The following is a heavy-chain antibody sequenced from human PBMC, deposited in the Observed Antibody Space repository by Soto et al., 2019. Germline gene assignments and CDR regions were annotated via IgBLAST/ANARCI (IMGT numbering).Heavy chain of an antibody. J-gene: IGHJ4*02. CDR1: GFTFKNYD. V-gene: IGHV3-23*01. CDR3: AKNRQFRSYYESAGHYDN. Sequence: EVELLESGGGLVQPGGSLRLSCVASGFTFKNYDMRWIRQAPGKGLEWVPGISGSGGVTYYADSVKGRFTISRDNSKNTLYLQMNSLRAEDTAIYYCAKNRQFRSYYESAGHYDNWGQGTLVTVSS. D-gene: IGHD3-10*01. CDR2: ISGSGGVT.